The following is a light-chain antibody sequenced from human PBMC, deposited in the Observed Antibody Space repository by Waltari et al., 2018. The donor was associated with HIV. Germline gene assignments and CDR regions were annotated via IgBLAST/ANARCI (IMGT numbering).Light chain of an antibody. J-gene: IGLJ3*02. Sequence: QSVLTQPPSVSGAPGQTVTISCTGSSSNIGARAHFDVHWYQQLPGTAPKLLIYCNHNRPSWVPDRFSGSKSGASASLAITGLQAEDEADYYCQSYDTGLSGSVFGGGTKLTVL. CDR1: SSNIGARAHFD. CDR2: CNH. V-gene: IGLV1-40*01. CDR3: QSYDTGLSGSV.